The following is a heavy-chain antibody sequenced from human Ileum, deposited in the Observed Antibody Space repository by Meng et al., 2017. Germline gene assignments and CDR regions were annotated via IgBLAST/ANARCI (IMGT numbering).Heavy chain of an antibody. V-gene: IGHV3-74*01. D-gene: IGHD4-11*01. CDR3: ARDRLDYSDSGFDY. J-gene: IGHJ4*02. CDR1: GFTFSSYW. Sequence: EVQLVESGGCLVQPGGSLRLSCAASGFTFSSYWMHWVRQAPGKGLVWVSRISSDGSSTSYAGSVKGRFTISRDNAKNTLYLQVNSLRAEDTAVYYCARDRLDYSDSGFDYWGQGTLVTVSS. CDR2: ISSDGSST.